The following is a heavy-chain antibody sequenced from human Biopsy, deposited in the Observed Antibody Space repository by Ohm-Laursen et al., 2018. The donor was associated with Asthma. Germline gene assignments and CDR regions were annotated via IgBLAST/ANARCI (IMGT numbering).Heavy chain of an antibody. V-gene: IGHV2-5*02. Sequence: PTQTLTLTCSFSGFSLRTPGVGVGWIRQSPGKALEWLAIIYWDDYNLFRPSLKRRLTITKDPSKNQVVLTMTKMDPVDPGTYYRALSQDSGFDDHPPSWFGPWGQGTLVTVSS. CDR3: ALSQDSGFDDHPPSWFGP. CDR1: GFSLRTPGVG. D-gene: IGHD3-9*01. J-gene: IGHJ5*02. CDR2: IYWDDYN.